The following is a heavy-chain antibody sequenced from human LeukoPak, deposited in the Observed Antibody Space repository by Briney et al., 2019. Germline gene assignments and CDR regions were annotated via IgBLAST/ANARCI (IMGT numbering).Heavy chain of an antibody. J-gene: IGHJ5*02. D-gene: IGHD3-3*01. CDR1: GGSISSYY. CDR2: IYYSGST. CDR3: AREGAGIYDFWSGYDS. V-gene: IGHV4-59*12. Sequence: KPSETLSLTCTVSGGSISSYYWSWIRQPPGKGLEWIGYIYYSGSTNYNPSLKSRVTMSVDTSKNHLSLKLSSVTAADTAVYYCAREGAGIYDFWSGYDSWGQGTLVTVSS.